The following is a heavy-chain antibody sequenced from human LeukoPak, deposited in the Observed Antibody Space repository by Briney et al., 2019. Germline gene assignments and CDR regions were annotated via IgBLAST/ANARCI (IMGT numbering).Heavy chain of an antibody. CDR3: AKDARLLAAAGLYGMDV. CDR1: GFTVSSNY. CDR2: IYSGGST. D-gene: IGHD6-13*01. V-gene: IGHV3-53*05. Sequence: GGSLRLSCAASGFTVSSNYMSWVRQAPGKGLEWVSVIYSGGSTYYADSVKGRFTISRDNSKNTLYLQMNSLRAEDTAVYYCAKDARLLAAAGLYGMDVWGQGTTVTVSS. J-gene: IGHJ6*02.